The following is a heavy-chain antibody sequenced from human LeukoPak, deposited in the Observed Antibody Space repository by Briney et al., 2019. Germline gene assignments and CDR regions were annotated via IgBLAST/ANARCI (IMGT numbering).Heavy chain of an antibody. CDR1: GFTFNIYG. J-gene: IGHJ4*01. CDR2: ISYDGSNK. V-gene: IGHV3-30*18. CDR3: AKGAGYTTSWFDY. D-gene: IGHD6-13*01. Sequence: GGSLRLSCAASGFTFNIYGMHWVRQAPGKGLEWLAVISYDGSNKYYADSVKGRFNISRDNSKNTLYLQMNSLRTEDTAVYYCAKGAGYTTSWFDYWGQGTLVTVSS.